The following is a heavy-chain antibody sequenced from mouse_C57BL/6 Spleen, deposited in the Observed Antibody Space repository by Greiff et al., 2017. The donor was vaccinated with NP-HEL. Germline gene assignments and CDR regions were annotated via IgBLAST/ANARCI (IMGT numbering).Heavy chain of an antibody. CDR3: ARTNWEWYFDV. CDR2: IYPGDGDT. D-gene: IGHD4-1*01. J-gene: IGHJ1*03. V-gene: IGHV1-82*01. CDR1: GYAFSSSW. Sequence: VQLHQSGPELVKPGASVKISCKASGYAFSSSWMNWVKQRPGKGLEWIGRIYPGDGDTNYNGKFKGKATLTADKSSSTAYMQLSSLTSEDSAVYFCARTNWEWYFDVWGTGTTVTVSS.